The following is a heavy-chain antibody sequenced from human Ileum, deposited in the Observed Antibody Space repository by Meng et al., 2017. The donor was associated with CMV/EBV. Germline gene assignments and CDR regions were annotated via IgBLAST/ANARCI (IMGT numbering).Heavy chain of an antibody. CDR1: FTGYL. CDR2: INPNSGGT. D-gene: IGHD2-2*01. V-gene: IGHV1-2*02. CDR3: ARGAKKPKYQLPGGWFDP. Sequence: FTGYLMHWVRQAPGQGLEWMGWINPNSGGTNYAQKFQGRVTMTRDTSISTAYMELSRLRSDDTAVYYCARGAKKPKYQLPGGWFDPWGQGTLVTVSS. J-gene: IGHJ5*02.